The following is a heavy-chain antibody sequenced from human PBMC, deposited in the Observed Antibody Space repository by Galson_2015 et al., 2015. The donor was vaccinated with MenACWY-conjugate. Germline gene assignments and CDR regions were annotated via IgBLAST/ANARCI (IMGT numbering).Heavy chain of an antibody. D-gene: IGHD3-3*01. Sequence: TTYAQKFQGRVTMTADESTSTAYMELSSLSSEDTAVYYCTRDRLLEWHPSFDYWGQGTLVIVSS. CDR3: TRDRLLEWHPSFDY. V-gene: IGHV1-69*01. J-gene: IGHJ4*02. CDR2: T.